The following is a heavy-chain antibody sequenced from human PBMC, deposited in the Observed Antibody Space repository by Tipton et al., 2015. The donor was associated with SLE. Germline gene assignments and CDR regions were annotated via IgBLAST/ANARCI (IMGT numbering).Heavy chain of an antibody. CDR1: GGSFSGYY. D-gene: IGHD3-10*01. J-gene: IGHJ4*02. Sequence: TLSLTCAVYGGSFSGYYWSWIRQPPGKGLEWIGEINHSGSTNYNPSLKSRITISVDTPKNQFSLKLSSVTAAATAVYYCARELRAGYFDYWGQGTLVTVSS. CDR3: ARELRAGYFDY. V-gene: IGHV4-34*01. CDR2: INHSGST.